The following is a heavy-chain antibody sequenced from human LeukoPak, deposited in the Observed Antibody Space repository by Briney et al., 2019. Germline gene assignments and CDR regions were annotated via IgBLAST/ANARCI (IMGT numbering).Heavy chain of an antibody. CDR1: GGSISSYY. J-gene: IGHJ4*02. Sequence: SETLSLTCTVSGGSISSYYWSWIRQPAGKGLEWIGRFHTSGSTNYNPSLKSRVTMSADTSKNQFSLKLRSVTAADTAVYYCARHGDYYGSGSRYWGQGTLVTVSS. V-gene: IGHV4-4*07. D-gene: IGHD3-10*01. CDR3: ARHGDYYGSGSRY. CDR2: FHTSGST.